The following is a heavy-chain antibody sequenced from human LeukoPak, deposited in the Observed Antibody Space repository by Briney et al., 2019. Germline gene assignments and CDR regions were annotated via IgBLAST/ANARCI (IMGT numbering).Heavy chain of an antibody. CDR1: GGTFSSYA. D-gene: IGHD3-10*01. J-gene: IGHJ3*02. CDR2: INPNSGGT. Sequence: ASVKVSCKASGGTFSSYAISWVRQAPGQGLEWMGWINPNSGGTNYAQKFQGRVTMTRDTSISTAYMELSRLRSDDTAVYYCARDQDYYGSGDAFDIWGQGTMVTVSS. V-gene: IGHV1-2*02. CDR3: ARDQDYYGSGDAFDI.